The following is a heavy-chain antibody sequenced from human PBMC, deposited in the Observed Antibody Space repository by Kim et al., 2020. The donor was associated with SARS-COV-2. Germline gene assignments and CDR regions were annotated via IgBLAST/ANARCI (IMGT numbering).Heavy chain of an antibody. V-gene: IGHV1-69*13. Sequence: SVKVSCKASGGTFSSYAISWVRQAPGQGLEWMGGIIPIFGTANYAQKFQGRVTITADESTSTAYMELSSLRSEDTAVYYCARGGIVGATDYYYGMDVWGQGTTVTVSS. J-gene: IGHJ6*02. CDR2: IIPIFGTA. CDR1: GGTFSSYA. CDR3: ARGGIVGATDYYYGMDV. D-gene: IGHD1-26*01.